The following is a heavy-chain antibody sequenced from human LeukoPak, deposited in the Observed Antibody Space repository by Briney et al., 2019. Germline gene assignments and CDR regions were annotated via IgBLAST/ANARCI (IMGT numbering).Heavy chain of an antibody. J-gene: IGHJ4*02. V-gene: IGHV1-69*13. D-gene: IGHD3-9*01. Sequence: SVKVSCKASGGTFSSYAISWVRQAPGQGLEWMGGIIPIFGTANYAQKFQGRVTITADESTSTAYMELSSLRSEDTAVYYCTSGPLYDILPRYYFDYWGQGTLVTVSS. CDR1: GGTFSSYA. CDR3: TSGPLYDILPRYYFDY. CDR2: IIPIFGTA.